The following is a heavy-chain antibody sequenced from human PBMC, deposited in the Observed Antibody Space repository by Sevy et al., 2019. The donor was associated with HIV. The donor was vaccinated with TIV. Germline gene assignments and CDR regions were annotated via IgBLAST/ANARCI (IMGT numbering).Heavy chain of an antibody. J-gene: IGHJ4*02. Sequence: GGSLRLSCTASRFTFSDYGMHWVRQAPGKGLDWVAFIWYDGTDKYYADSVEGRFTISRDNSENKLFMQMNSLRPEDTAVYYCTKNTAAAGVGGFDYWGQGTLVTVSS. D-gene: IGHD6-13*01. CDR2: IWYDGTDK. CDR3: TKNTAAAGVGGFDY. V-gene: IGHV3-30*02. CDR1: RFTFSDYG.